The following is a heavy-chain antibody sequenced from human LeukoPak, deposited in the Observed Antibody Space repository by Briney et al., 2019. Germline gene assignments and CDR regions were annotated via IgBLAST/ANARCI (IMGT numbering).Heavy chain of an antibody. D-gene: IGHD2-15*01. Sequence: GGSLRLSCAASGFTFSNYGMSWVRQAPGTGLDWVSGISGSGGNTYYADSVKGRFTISRDNPKNTLYLQMNSLRAEDTAVYYCAKTRLKYCTGGSCYGMDVWGQGTTVSVSS. V-gene: IGHV3-23*01. CDR1: GFTFSNYG. J-gene: IGHJ6*02. CDR2: ISGSGGNT. CDR3: AKTRLKYCTGGSCYGMDV.